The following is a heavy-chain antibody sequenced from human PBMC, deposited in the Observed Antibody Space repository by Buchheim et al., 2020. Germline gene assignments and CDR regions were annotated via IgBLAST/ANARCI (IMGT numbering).Heavy chain of an antibody. J-gene: IGHJ4*02. Sequence: QAQLVQSGAEVKKPGASVKVSCKASGYTFTSYDINWVRQATGQGLEWVGWMNPNSGSTGYGKKFQGRVTMTRDPSIRTAYMELSSLRPEDTAVYYCASGYWNDEGGIKYWGQGTL. CDR2: MNPNSGST. CDR1: GYTFTSYD. CDR3: ASGYWNDEGGIKY. D-gene: IGHD1-1*01. V-gene: IGHV1-8*01.